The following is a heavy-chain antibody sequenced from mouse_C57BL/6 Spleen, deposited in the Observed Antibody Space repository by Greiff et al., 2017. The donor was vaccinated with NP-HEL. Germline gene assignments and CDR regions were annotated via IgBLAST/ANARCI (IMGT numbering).Heavy chain of an antibody. CDR1: GFTFSSYA. CDR3: ARDPIYYDPAY. CDR2: ISDGGSYT. Sequence: EVMLVESGGGLVKPGGSLKLSCAASGFTFSSYAMSWVRQTPEKRLEWVATISDGGSYTYYPDNVKGRFTISRDNAKNNLYLQMSHLKSEDTAMYYCARDPIYYDPAYWGQGTLVTVSA. V-gene: IGHV5-4*01. J-gene: IGHJ3*01. D-gene: IGHD2-4*01.